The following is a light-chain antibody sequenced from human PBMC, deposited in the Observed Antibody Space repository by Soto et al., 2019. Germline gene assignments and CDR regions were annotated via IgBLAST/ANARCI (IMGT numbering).Light chain of an antibody. V-gene: IGLV1-47*01. CDR3: AAWDDSLSEL. J-gene: IGLJ2*01. Sequence: QSVLTQPPSASGTPGQRVTISCSGSRSNIGNNYVYWYQQLPGTAPKLLIYENNQRPPGVPAGCSASKSGASASLAISRLRSEDEADYYCAAWDDSLSELFGGGTQLTVL. CDR1: RSNIGNNY. CDR2: ENN.